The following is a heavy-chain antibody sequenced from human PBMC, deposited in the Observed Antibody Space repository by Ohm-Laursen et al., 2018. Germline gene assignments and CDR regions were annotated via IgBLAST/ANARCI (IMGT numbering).Heavy chain of an antibody. CDR2: IYSGGST. Sequence: SLRLSCTASGFIVSSNDMSWVRQAPGKGLEWVSVIYSGGSTYYADSVKGRFTISRDNSKNTLYLQMNSLRAEDTAVYYCARIGAQLPDYWGQGTLVTVSS. D-gene: IGHD2-2*01. J-gene: IGHJ4*02. CDR3: ARIGAQLPDY. CDR1: GFIVSSND. V-gene: IGHV3-53*01.